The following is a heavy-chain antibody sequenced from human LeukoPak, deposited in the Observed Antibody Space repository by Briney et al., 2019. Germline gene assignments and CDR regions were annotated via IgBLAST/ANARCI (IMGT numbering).Heavy chain of an antibody. D-gene: IGHD2-21*02. J-gene: IGHJ4*02. CDR1: GFNFTNHA. CDR3: VREDTPATANY. V-gene: IGHV3-23*01. CDR2: ISGGGDIT. Sequence: GGSLRLSCAASGFNFTNHAMSWVRKTPGKGLEWVSAISGGGDITYYADSVTGRFTISRDNSKDTLFLQMHSLRPGDTAVYYCVREDTPATANYWGQGTLVTISS.